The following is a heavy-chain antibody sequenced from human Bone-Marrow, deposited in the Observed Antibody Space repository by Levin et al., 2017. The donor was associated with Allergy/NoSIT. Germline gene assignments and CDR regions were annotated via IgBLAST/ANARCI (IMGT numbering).Heavy chain of an antibody. CDR3: ARVRGDGDYSFDY. Sequence: AGGSLRLSCAASGFTFSNYGMHWVRQAPGKGLEWVAVIWNDGSNKYYADSVKGRFTISRDNSKNTLYLQMNSLRAEDTAVYYCARVRGDGDYSFDYWGQGTLVTVSS. CDR1: GFTFSNYG. D-gene: IGHD4-17*01. J-gene: IGHJ4*02. CDR2: IWNDGSNK. V-gene: IGHV3-33*01.